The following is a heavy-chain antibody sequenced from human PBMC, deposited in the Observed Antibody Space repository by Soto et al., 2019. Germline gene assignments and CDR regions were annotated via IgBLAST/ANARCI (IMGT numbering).Heavy chain of an antibody. CDR1: GGSISSGGYY. D-gene: IGHD4-17*01. V-gene: IGHV4-31*03. Sequence: QVQLQESGPGLVKPSQTLSLTCTVSGGSISSGGYYWSWIRQHPGKGLEWIGYIYYSGSTYYSPSLKGRVTISVDTSKNQFSLKLSSVTAADTAVYYCARFDGDYVWSDYWGQGTLVTVSS. J-gene: IGHJ4*02. CDR2: IYYSGST. CDR3: ARFDGDYVWSDY.